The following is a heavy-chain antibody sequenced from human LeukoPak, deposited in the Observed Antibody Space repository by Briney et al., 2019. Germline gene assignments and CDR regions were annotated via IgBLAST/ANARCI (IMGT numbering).Heavy chain of an antibody. CDR2: ISSSGSTI. Sequence: GGSLRLSCAASGFTFSDYYMSWIRQAPGKGLEWVSYISSSGSTIYYADSVKGRFTISRDNAKNSLYLQMNSLRAEDTAVYYCARDRIETASDGLGAFDIWGQGTMVTVSS. D-gene: IGHD3/OR15-3a*01. CDR1: GFTFSDYY. J-gene: IGHJ3*02. V-gene: IGHV3-11*04. CDR3: ARDRIETASDGLGAFDI.